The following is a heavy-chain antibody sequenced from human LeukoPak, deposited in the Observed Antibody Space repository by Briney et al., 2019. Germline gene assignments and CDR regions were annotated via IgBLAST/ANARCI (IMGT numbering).Heavy chain of an antibody. V-gene: IGHV3-23*01. J-gene: IGHJ2*01. D-gene: IGHD6-19*01. CDR2: ISGSGDST. CDR1: GFTFSTYA. CDR3: AKPYSSGWHWYFDL. Sequence: QPGGSLRLSCAASGFTFSTYAVNWVRQAPGKGLEWVSTISGSGDSTYYADSVKGRFTISRDNSKNTLYLQMNSLRAEDTAVYYCAKPYSSGWHWYFDLWGRGTLVTVSS.